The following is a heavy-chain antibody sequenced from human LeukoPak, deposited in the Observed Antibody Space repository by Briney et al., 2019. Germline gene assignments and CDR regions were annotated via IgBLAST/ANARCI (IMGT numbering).Heavy chain of an antibody. D-gene: IGHD3-9*01. Sequence: GGSLRLSCAASGFTFSSYAMSWVRQAPGKGLEWVSAISGSGGSTYYADSVKGRFTISRDNSKNTLYLQMNSLRAEDTAVYYCVKSLIEPRPVGYFDWSPGYWGQGTLVTVSS. V-gene: IGHV3-23*01. CDR3: VKSLIEPRPVGYFDWSPGY. CDR1: GFTFSSYA. J-gene: IGHJ4*02. CDR2: ISGSGGST.